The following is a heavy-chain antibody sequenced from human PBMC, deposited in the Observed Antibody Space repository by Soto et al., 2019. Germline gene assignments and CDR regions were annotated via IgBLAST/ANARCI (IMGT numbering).Heavy chain of an antibody. D-gene: IGHD3-10*01. CDR3: ESSESYDQSDY. J-gene: IGHJ4*02. CDR1: GGSISGSSYY. Sequence: SETLSLTCTVSGGSISGSSYYWGWIRQPPGKGLEWIGNIFYSGTTYYNPSLKSRVTISVDTSKNQFSLKLRSVTAADTAVYYCESSESYDQSDYWGQGTLVTVSS. V-gene: IGHV4-39*01. CDR2: IFYSGTT.